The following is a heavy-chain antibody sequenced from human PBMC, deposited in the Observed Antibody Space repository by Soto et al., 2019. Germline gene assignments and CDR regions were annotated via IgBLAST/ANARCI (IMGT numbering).Heavy chain of an antibody. CDR1: NFSISSGYY. V-gene: IGHV4-38-2*01. D-gene: IGHD1-26*01. CDR3: ARTNSGSYYSVFNY. Sequence: SETLSLTCVVSNFSISSGYYWGWIRQSPGKGLEWIASIYRSGTTSYNPSLKSRVTISVDPSKNQFSLMLNAVTAADTAVYYCARTNSGSYYSVFNYWGRGAMVTVSS. J-gene: IGHJ4*02. CDR2: IYRSGTT.